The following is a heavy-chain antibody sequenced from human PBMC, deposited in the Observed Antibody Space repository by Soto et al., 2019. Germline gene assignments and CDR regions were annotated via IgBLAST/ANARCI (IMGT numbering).Heavy chain of an antibody. V-gene: IGHV1-69*13. CDR1: GGTFSIYA. J-gene: IGHJ5*02. D-gene: IGHD2-2*01. Sequence: ASVNVYCKAAGGTFSIYAISWVRQAPGQGLEWMGGIIPIFGTANYAQKFQGRVTITADESTSTAYVELSSLRSEDTAVYYCARTGGIYCSSTSCPNWFDPWGQGTLVTVSS. CDR2: IIPIFGTA. CDR3: ARTGGIYCSSTSCPNWFDP.